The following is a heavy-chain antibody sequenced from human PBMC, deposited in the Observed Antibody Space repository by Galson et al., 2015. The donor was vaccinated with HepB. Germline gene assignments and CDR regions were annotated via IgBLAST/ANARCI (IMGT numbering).Heavy chain of an antibody. V-gene: IGHV4-4*09. CDR3: ASHPDYGDY. CDR2: IYSDGTT. J-gene: IGHJ4*01. CDR1: GVSIGTYY. Sequence: TLSLTCTVSGVSIGTYYWSWFRQSPGKRIEWLGYIYSDGTTTYSPPLKSRISISVDTAKRRLSLTVRSVTAADTAVYSCASHPDYGDYWGQGTLVTVSS.